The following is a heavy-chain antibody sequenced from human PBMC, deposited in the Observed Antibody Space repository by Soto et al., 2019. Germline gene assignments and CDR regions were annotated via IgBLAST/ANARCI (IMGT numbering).Heavy chain of an antibody. D-gene: IGHD3-10*01. CDR2: IYYSGST. CDR3: ARDPGSGSYYGWFDP. CDR1: GGSGSSGSYC. J-gene: IGHJ5*02. V-gene: IGHV4-61*01. Sequence: LETLPLTCTVSGGSGSSGSYCWSWIRQPPGKGLEWVGYIYYSGSTNYNPSLKSRVTISVETSKNQFSLKLSSVTAADTAVYYCARDPGSGSYYGWFDPWGQGTLVTVSS.